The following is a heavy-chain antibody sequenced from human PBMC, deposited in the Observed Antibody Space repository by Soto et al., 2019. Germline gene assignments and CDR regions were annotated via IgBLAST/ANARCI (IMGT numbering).Heavy chain of an antibody. Sequence: EVQLLESGGGLVQPGWSLRLYCAASGFTFNNYAMTWVRQAPGKGLEWVSAISGGGETTSYTDSVKGRFTVSRDGSKNXXXXXXXXXXXXXXXXXXXXXXXXXXXXXAPRFDFWVQGTLVTISS. CDR3: XXXXXXXXXXAPRFDF. CDR1: GFTFNNYA. V-gene: IGHV3-23*01. CDR2: ISGGGETT. J-gene: IGHJ4*02.